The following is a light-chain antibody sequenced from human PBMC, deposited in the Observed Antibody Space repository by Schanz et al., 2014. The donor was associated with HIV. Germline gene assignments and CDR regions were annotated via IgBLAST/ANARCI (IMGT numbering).Light chain of an antibody. V-gene: IGKV3-15*01. Sequence: ETVLTQSPGSLSLFPGERATLSCRASQSVTRNFLAWYQHKPGQAPRLLISGASTRVTGIPARFSGSGSGTEFTLTISSLQSEDFAVYYCQQYNDWPPITFGQGTRLEIK. J-gene: IGKJ5*01. CDR3: QQYNDWPPIT. CDR1: QSVTRN. CDR2: GAS.